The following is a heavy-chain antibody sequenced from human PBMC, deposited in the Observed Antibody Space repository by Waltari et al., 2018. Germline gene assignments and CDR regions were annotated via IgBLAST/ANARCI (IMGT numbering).Heavy chain of an antibody. D-gene: IGHD3-22*01. CDR2: IIPIFGTA. CDR3: AREYYDSSGYYLNWFDP. Sequence: QVQLVQSGAEVKKPGSSVKVSCKASGGTFSSYAISWVRQAPGQGFEWMGGIIPIFGTANYAQKFQGRVTITADESTSTAYMELSSLRSEDTAVYYCAREYYDSSGYYLNWFDPWGQGTLVTVSS. V-gene: IGHV1-69*01. J-gene: IGHJ5*02. CDR1: GGTFSSYA.